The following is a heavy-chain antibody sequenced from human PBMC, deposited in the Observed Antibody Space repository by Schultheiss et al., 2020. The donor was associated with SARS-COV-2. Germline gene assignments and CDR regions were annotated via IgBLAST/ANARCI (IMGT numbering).Heavy chain of an antibody. Sequence: ASVKVSCKASGYTFTSYYMHWVRQAPGQGLEWMGWINPNSGGTNYAQKFQGRVTMTRDTSISTAYMELSRLRSDDTAVYYCARVSVYSILYYDYWGQGTLVTVSS. J-gene: IGHJ4*02. CDR1: GYTFTSYY. V-gene: IGHV1-2*02. CDR3: ARVSVYSILYYDY. D-gene: IGHD6-13*01. CDR2: INPNSGGT.